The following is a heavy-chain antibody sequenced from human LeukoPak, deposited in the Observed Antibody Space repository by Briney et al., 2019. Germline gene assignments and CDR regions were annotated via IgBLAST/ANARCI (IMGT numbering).Heavy chain of an antibody. V-gene: IGHV3-30*02. D-gene: IGHD2-2*02. Sequence: GESLRLSCATSGFTFSFYGMHWVRQAPGKGLEWVAFIQYDGSYKFYADSVQGRFSISRDNSKNTLFLQMNSLRVQDTAIYYCAKTSDQLLYSKFDFWGQGSLVTVSS. CDR2: IQYDGSYK. J-gene: IGHJ4*02. CDR3: AKTSDQLLYSKFDF. CDR1: GFTFSFYG.